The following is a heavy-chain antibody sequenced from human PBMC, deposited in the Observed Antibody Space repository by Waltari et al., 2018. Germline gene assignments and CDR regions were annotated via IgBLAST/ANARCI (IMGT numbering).Heavy chain of an antibody. Sequence: QVQLQESGPGLVKPSETLSLTCTVSGGSISSYYWSWIRQPPGKGLEWLGYIYYRGSTNYNPYPKSRCTISVDTSKNQVSLKPSSVTAADTAVYYCARVGLAASYYYYYMDVWGKGTTVTVSS. CDR1: GGSISSYY. V-gene: IGHV4-59*01. CDR2: IYYRGST. D-gene: IGHD2-15*01. CDR3: ARVGLAASYYYYYMDV. J-gene: IGHJ6*03.